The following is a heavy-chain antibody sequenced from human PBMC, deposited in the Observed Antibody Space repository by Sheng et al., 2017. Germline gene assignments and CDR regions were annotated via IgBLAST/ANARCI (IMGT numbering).Heavy chain of an antibody. Sequence: QVQLVESVGGVVQPGGSLRLSCAASGFTFSSYGMHWVRQAPGKGLEWVAFIRYDGSNKYYADSVKGRFTISRDNSKNTLYLQMNSLRAEDTAVYYCAKDMKLDRYYYYMDVWGKGTT. CDR3: AKDMKLDRYYYYMDV. V-gene: IGHV3-30*02. J-gene: IGHJ6*03. D-gene: IGHD1-1*01. CDR2: IRYDGSNK. CDR1: GFTFSSYG.